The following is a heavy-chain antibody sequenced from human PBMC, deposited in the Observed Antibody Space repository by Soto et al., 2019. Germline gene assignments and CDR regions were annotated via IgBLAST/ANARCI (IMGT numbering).Heavy chain of an antibody. CDR3: ARVETGWAAGTDGFSWFDP. CDR1: GGSISSGGYY. V-gene: IGHV4-31*03. D-gene: IGHD6-13*01. CDR2: IYYSGST. J-gene: IGHJ5*02. Sequence: QVQLQESGPGLVKPSQTLSLTCTVSGGSISSGGYYWSWIRQHPGKGLEWIGYIYYSGSTYYNPSLKSRVTISVDTSKNQFSLKLSSVTAADTAVYYCARVETGWAAGTDGFSWFDPWGQGTLVTVSS.